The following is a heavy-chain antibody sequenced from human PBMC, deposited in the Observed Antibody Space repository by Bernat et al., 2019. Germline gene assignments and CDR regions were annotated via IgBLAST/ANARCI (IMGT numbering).Heavy chain of an antibody. D-gene: IGHD6-19*01. Sequence: EVQLVESGGGLVQPGGSLRLSCAASGFTFSSYWMSWVRQAPGKGLEWVANIKQDGSEKYYVDAVKGRFTITRNNAKNSLYLQMNSLGAEDTAVYYCAMDAKRWRAGFLGAFDIWGQGKMVTVSS. CDR1: GFTFSSYW. CDR3: AMDAKRWRAGFLGAFDI. CDR2: IKQDGSEK. V-gene: IGHV3-7*04. J-gene: IGHJ3*02.